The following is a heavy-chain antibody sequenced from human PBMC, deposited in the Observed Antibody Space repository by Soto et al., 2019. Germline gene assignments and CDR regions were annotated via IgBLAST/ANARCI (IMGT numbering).Heavy chain of an antibody. V-gene: IGHV4-31*03. Sequence: NPSETLSLTCTVSGGSISSGGYYCSWIRQHPGKGLEWIGYIYYSGSTYYNPSLKSRVTISVDTSKNQFSLKLSSVTAADTAVYYCARVSLSYYYGMDVWGQGTTVTVSS. CDR3: ARVSLSYYYGMDV. J-gene: IGHJ6*02. CDR1: GGSISSGGYY. CDR2: IYYSGST.